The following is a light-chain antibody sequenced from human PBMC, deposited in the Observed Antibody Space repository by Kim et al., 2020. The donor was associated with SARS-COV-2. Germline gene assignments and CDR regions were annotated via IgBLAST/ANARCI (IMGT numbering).Light chain of an antibody. CDR3: QQYNNWPYT. CDR1: QSVSSN. Sequence: SGSPWERATLSCRASQSVSSNLAWYQQKPGQAPRLLIYGASTRATGIPARFSGSGSGTEFTLTISSLQSEDFAVYYCQQYNNWPYTFGQGTKLEI. CDR2: GAS. J-gene: IGKJ2*01. V-gene: IGKV3-15*01.